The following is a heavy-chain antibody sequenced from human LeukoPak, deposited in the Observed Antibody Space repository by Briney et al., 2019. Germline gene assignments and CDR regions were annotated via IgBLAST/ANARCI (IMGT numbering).Heavy chain of an antibody. J-gene: IGHJ4*02. D-gene: IGHD6-13*01. V-gene: IGHV4-61*02. CDR2: IYTSGST. CDR3: ARAYRIAAVTGFDY. Sequence: SSETLSLTCTVSGGSISSGSYYWSWIRQPAGKGLEWIGRIYTSGSTNYNPSLKSRVTISVDTSKNQFSLKLSSVTAADTAVYYCARAYRIAAVTGFDYWGQGTLVTVSS. CDR1: GGSISSGSYY.